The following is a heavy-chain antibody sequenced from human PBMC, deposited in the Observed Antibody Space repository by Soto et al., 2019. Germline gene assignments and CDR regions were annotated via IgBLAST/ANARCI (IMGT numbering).Heavy chain of an antibody. Sequence: SETLSLTCTVSGGSISSYYWSWIRQPPGKGLEWIGYIYYSGSTNYNPSLKSRVTISVDTSKNQSSLKLSSVTAADTAVYYCARNPGYSGYDSAPYYFDYWGQGTLVTVSS. CDR1: GGSISSYY. V-gene: IGHV4-59*01. J-gene: IGHJ4*02. CDR2: IYYSGST. D-gene: IGHD5-12*01. CDR3: ARNPGYSGYDSAPYYFDY.